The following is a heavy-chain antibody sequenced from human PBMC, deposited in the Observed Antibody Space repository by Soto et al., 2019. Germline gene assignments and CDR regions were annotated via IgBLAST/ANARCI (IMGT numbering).Heavy chain of an antibody. Sequence: QVQLVQSGAEVKRPGSSVKVSCKASGDTFNFYSINWVRQSPGLGLEWMGRVNPIVSMANYAQKFQGRVTMTADKSTSTAYRELSSLISEDTAIYYCASSYGSGYRAFDYWGQGALGTVSS. D-gene: IGHD3-10*01. J-gene: IGHJ4*02. CDR3: ASSYGSGYRAFDY. V-gene: IGHV1-69*02. CDR2: VNPIVSMA. CDR1: GDTFNFYS.